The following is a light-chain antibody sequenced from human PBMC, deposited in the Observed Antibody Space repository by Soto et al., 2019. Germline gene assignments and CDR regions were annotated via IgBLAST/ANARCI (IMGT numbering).Light chain of an antibody. V-gene: IGLV2-14*01. CDR1: SSDVGGYNF. CDR2: EDS. J-gene: IGLJ3*02. Sequence: QSALTQPASVSGSRGQSITISCTGTSSDVGGYNFVSWYQQHPGKAPKLMIYEDSNRPSGVSNRFSGSKSGNTASLTISGLQADDEADYYCSSYINSSTLVFGGGTKVTVL. CDR3: SSYINSSTLV.